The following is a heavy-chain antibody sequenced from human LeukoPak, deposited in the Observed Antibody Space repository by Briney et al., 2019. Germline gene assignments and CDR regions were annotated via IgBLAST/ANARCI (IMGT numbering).Heavy chain of an antibody. Sequence: GGSLRLSCAASGFTFSSYSMNWVRQAPGKGLEWVSSISSSSSYIYYADSVKGRFTISRDNAKNSQYLQMNSLRAEDTAVYYCARDVGWELLRRGIGYYFDYWGQGTLVTVSS. CDR1: GFTFSSYS. CDR2: ISSSSSYI. J-gene: IGHJ4*02. D-gene: IGHD1-26*01. CDR3: ARDVGWELLRRGIGYYFDY. V-gene: IGHV3-21*01.